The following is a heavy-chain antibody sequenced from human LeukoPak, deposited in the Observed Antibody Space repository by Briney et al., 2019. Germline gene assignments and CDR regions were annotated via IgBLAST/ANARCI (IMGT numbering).Heavy chain of an antibody. V-gene: IGHV3-23*01. CDR1: GFTFSNYA. D-gene: IGHD2-8*01. J-gene: IGHJ4*02. CDR2: ISGSGGST. CDR3: ARVRNGFIDY. Sequence: GGSLRLSCAASGFTFSNYAMSWVRQAPGKGLEWVSTISGSGGSTYYADSVKGRFTISRDNAENTLYLQMNTLRAEDTAMYYCARVRNGFIDYWGQGTLVTVSS.